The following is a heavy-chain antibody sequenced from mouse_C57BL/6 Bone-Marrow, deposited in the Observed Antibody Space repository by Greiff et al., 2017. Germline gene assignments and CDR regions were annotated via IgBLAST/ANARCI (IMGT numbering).Heavy chain of an antibody. CDR1: GYTFTSYW. V-gene: IGHV1-61*01. Sequence: VKLQQPGAELVRPGSSVKLSCKASGYTFTSYWMDWVKQRPGQGLEWIGNIYPSDSETHYNQKFKDKATLTVDKSSSTAYMQLSSLTSEDSAVYYCARRGYYSIAYWGQGTLVTVSA. J-gene: IGHJ3*01. D-gene: IGHD2-5*01. CDR3: ARRGYYSIAY. CDR2: IYPSDSET.